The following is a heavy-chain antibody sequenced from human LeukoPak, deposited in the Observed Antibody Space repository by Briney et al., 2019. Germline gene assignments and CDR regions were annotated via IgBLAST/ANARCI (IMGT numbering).Heavy chain of an antibody. J-gene: IGHJ5*02. D-gene: IGHD2-15*01. CDR2: IYYSGST. CDR3: AGPHGYCSGGSCYSLAENWFDP. CDR1: GGSISDYY. Sequence: SETLSLTCTVSGGSISDYYWSWIRQPPGKGLEWIGCIYYSGSTYYNPSLKSRVTISVDTSKNQFSLKLSSVTAADTAVYYCAGPHGYCSGGSCYSLAENWFDPWGQGTLVTVSS. V-gene: IGHV4-59*12.